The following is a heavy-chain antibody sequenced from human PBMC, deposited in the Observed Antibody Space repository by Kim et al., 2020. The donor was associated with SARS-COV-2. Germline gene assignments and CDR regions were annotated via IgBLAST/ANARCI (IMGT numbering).Heavy chain of an antibody. CDR1: GDSVSSDSAA. V-gene: IGHV6-1*01. CDR3: TRDRFGLRGDFDY. Sequence: SPTLSLTCAISGDSVSSDSAAWTWIRQSPSRGLEWLGRTYYRSKWYYDYAVSVKSRITINPDTSKNQFSLQLNSVTPEDTAVYYCTRDRFGLRGDFDYWGQATLVTVSS. D-gene: IGHD4-17*01. CDR2: TYYRSKWYY. J-gene: IGHJ4*02.